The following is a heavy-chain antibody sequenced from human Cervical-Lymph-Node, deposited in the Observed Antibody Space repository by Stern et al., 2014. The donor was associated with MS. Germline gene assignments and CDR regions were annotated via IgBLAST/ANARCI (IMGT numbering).Heavy chain of an antibody. D-gene: IGHD1-26*01. Sequence: QVQLVESGGGVVQPGRSLRLSCAASGFVFRRYALHWVRQAPGKGLEWVALISYDGRDKYYTDSVKVRFTVSRDNSNNTVDLEMNSLRLEDTAVYYCAKGGSGSYLDWGQGSLVTVSS. CDR2: ISYDGRDK. CDR3: AKGGSGSYLD. CDR1: GFVFRRYA. V-gene: IGHV3-30*04. J-gene: IGHJ4*02.